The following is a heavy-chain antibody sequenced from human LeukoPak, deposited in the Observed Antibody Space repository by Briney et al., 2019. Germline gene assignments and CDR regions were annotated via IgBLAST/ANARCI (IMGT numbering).Heavy chain of an antibody. J-gene: IGHJ4*02. CDR3: ARSRRGGYSGYDPPPVFDY. CDR2: IIPILGIA. D-gene: IGHD5-12*01. CDR1: GGTFSSYA. Sequence: GASVKVSCKASGGTFSSYAISWVRQAPGQGLEWMGRIIPILGIANYAQKFQGRVTITADESTSTAYMELSSLRSEDTAVYYCARSRRGGYSGYDPPPVFDYWGQGTLVTVSS. V-gene: IGHV1-69*04.